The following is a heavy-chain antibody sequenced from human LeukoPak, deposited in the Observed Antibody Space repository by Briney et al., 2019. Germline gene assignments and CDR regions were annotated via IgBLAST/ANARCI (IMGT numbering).Heavy chain of an antibody. V-gene: IGHV3-23*01. CDR2: ISGSGGST. CDR1: GFTFSSYA. Sequence: GGSLRLSCAASGFTFSSYAMSWVRQAPGKGLEWVSAISGSGGSTYYADSVEGRFTISRDNSKNTLYLQMNSLRAEDTAVYYCARDFVRGYYYDSSGYYSTRFDYWGQGTLVTVSS. J-gene: IGHJ4*02. D-gene: IGHD3-22*01. CDR3: ARDFVRGYYYDSSGYYSTRFDY.